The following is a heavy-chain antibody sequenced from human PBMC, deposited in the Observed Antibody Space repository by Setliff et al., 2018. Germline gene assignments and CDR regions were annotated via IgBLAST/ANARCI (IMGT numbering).Heavy chain of an antibody. J-gene: IGHJ6*03. V-gene: IGHV1-69*05. Sequence: SVKVSCKASGDSFNNYAISWVRQPPVQGLEWMGGNIPMFGTPAYAQKFRGRVTIITDESTSTAFMQLSSLRSEDTAVYYCVREGVDSRSSTDYRYYMDVWGKGTTVTVSS. D-gene: IGHD3-22*01. CDR2: NIPMFGTP. CDR1: GDSFNNYA. CDR3: VREGVDSRSSTDYRYYMDV.